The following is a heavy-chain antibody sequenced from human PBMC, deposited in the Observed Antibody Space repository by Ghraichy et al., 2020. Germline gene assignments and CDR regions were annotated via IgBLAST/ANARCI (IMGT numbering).Heavy chain of an antibody. Sequence: GGSLRLSCEASGFTFGSVDMNWFHQAPGRGPEWVSNINGGGSRTYYADSVKGRFTISRDNSKNTLILQMNNLRVEDTAVYYCAGDPNWEYGYWGQGTLVTVSS. D-gene: IGHD7-27*01. J-gene: IGHJ4*02. CDR2: INGGGSRT. CDR3: AGDPNWEYGY. CDR1: GFTFGSVD. V-gene: IGHV3-23*01.